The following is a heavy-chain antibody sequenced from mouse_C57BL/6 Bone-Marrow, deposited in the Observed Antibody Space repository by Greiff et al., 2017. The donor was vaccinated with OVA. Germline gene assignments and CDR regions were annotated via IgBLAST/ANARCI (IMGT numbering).Heavy chain of an antibody. CDR3: ARHDYGSSVSSDN. CDR2: ISNGGGST. V-gene: IGHV5-12*01. J-gene: IGHJ2*01. CDR1: GFTFSDYY. Sequence: EVMLVESGGGLVQPGGSLKLSCAASGFTFSDYYMYWVRQTPEKRLEWVAYISNGGGSTYYPDTVKGRFTISRDNAKNTLYLQMSRLKSEDTAMYNCARHDYGSSVSSDNRGESATLTVSS. D-gene: IGHD1-1*01.